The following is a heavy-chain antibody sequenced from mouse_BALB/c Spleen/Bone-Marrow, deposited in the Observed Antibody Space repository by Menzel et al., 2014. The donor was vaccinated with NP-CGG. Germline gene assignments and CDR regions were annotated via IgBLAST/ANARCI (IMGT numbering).Heavy chain of an antibody. CDR1: GFTFSDYY. V-gene: IGHV5-12*02. CDR2: ITKGGGST. J-gene: IGHJ4*01. Sequence: EVHLVESGGGLVQPGGSLKLSCATSGFTFSDYYMYWVHQTPEKRLEWVAYITKGGGSTYYPDIVKGRFTISRDNAKNTLYLQMSRLKSEDTAMYYCARQLAYAMDYWGQGTSVTVSS. CDR3: ARQLAYAMDY. D-gene: IGHD4-1*01.